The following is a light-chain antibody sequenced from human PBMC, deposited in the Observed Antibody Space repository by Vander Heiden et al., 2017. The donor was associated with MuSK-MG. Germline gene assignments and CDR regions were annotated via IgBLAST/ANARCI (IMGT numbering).Light chain of an antibody. CDR2: YDS. CDR3: QVWDRSSEHQV. J-gene: IGLJ2*01. Sequence: SYVLTQTPSVSVAPGKTASTTCGGNKRRCKPAHCHPPKPAQAPVLVICYDSDRPSWIPDRFSGSNSGNTATMTIGRVEAGDEADYYCQVWDRSSEHQVFGGGTKLTVL. V-gene: IGLV3-21*04. CDR1: KRRCKP.